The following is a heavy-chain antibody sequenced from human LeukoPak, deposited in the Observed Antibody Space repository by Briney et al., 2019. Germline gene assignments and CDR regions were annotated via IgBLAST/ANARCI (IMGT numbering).Heavy chain of an antibody. Sequence: SQTLSLTCTVSGGSISSGSYYWSWIRQPAGKGLEWIGRIYTSGSTNYNPSLKSRVTISVDTSKNQFSLKLSSVTAADTAVYYCATSGHYYDSSGYYSYYFDYWGQGTLATVSS. CDR3: ATSGHYYDSSGYYSYYFDY. J-gene: IGHJ4*02. V-gene: IGHV4-61*02. CDR1: GGSISSGSYY. D-gene: IGHD3-22*01. CDR2: IYTSGST.